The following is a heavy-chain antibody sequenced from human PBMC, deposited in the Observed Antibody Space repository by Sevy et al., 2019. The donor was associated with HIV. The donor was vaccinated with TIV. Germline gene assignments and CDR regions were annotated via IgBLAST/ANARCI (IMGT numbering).Heavy chain of an antibody. Sequence: GESLKISCTASGFTFSNYAMSWVRQSPGKGLEWVSGIIGTGLITYYAGSVKGRFTISRDNSQNKIYLQMNSLRPEDTAIYYCAKIDCVNAVCYYEDYWGQGTLVTVSS. CDR3: AKIDCVNAVCYYEDY. J-gene: IGHJ4*02. CDR1: GFTFSNYA. CDR2: IIGTGLIT. V-gene: IGHV3-23*01. D-gene: IGHD2-8*01.